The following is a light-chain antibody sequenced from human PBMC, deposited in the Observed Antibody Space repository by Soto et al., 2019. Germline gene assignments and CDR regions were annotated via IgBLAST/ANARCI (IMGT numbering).Light chain of an antibody. Sequence: EIVMTQSPATLSVSPGGRATLSCRASQSISDTLAWYQQKPGQAPRLLIYSASRRATGFPARFSGSGSGTDFTLTISRLEPEDFAVYYCHQYGSSPATFGQGTRLEI. CDR3: HQYGSSPAT. J-gene: IGKJ5*01. CDR1: QSISDT. V-gene: IGKV3-20*01. CDR2: SAS.